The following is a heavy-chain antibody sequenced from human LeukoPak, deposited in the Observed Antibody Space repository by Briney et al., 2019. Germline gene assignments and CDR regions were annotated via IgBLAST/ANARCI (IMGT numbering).Heavy chain of an antibody. Sequence: ASVKVSCKASGYTFTGYYMHWVRQAPGQGLEWMGWINPNSGGTNYAQKFQGRVTMTRDTSISTAYMELSRLRSDDTAVYYCAREGDCSSTSCWFDPWGQGNLVTVSS. CDR3: AREGDCSSTSCWFDP. D-gene: IGHD2-2*01. J-gene: IGHJ5*02. CDR2: INPNSGGT. CDR1: GYTFTGYY. V-gene: IGHV1-2*02.